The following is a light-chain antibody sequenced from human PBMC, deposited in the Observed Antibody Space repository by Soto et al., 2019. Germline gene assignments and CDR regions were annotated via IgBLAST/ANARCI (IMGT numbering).Light chain of an antibody. V-gene: IGKV1-6*01. CDR3: LQYYDYPYT. Sequence: AIQMTQSPSSLSASVGDRVTITCRASQGIRDDLGWYQQKPGKAPKLLIYAASNLQSGVPSRFSGSGSGTDFTLIISSLQHQDFATYYCLQYYDYPYTIGHGTKVDIK. CDR1: QGIRDD. CDR2: AAS. J-gene: IGKJ2*01.